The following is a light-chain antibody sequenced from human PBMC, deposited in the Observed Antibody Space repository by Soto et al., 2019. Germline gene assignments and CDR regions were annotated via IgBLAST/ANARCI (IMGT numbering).Light chain of an antibody. CDR3: QQYNEWPLT. CDR2: HAS. CDR1: ESVSNN. V-gene: IGKV3-15*01. Sequence: EIVMTQSPATLSVSPGERATLSCRASESVSNNLAWYQQKFGQAPRLLIYHASTRATGIPARFSGSGSGTELTLTISSRQSEDFALYYCQQYNEWPLTFGGGTKVEIK. J-gene: IGKJ4*01.